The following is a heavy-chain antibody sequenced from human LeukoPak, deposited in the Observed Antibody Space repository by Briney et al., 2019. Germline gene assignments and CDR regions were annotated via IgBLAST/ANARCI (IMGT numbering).Heavy chain of an antibody. V-gene: IGHV4-59*01. Sequence: SETLSLTCTVSGGSISSYYWSWIRQPPGKGLEWIGYIYYSGSTNYNPSLKSRVTISVDTSKNQFSLKLSSVTAADTAVYYCARVSRRHTLDYWGQGTLVTVSS. CDR1: GGSISSYY. CDR2: IYYSGST. CDR3: ARVSRRHTLDY. J-gene: IGHJ4*02.